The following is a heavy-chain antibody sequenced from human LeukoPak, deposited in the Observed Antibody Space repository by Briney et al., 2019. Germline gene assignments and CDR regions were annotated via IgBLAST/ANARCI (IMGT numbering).Heavy chain of an antibody. V-gene: IGHV4-39*01. CDR2: IYYSGST. D-gene: IGHD6-6*01. J-gene: IGHJ5*02. CDR1: GGSISSSSYY. Sequence: RPSETLSLTCTVSGGSISSSSYYWGWIRQPPGKGLEWIGSIYYSGSTYYNPSLKSRVTISVDTSKNQFSLKLSSVTAADTAVYYCARRVGVAALVGVDWFDPWGQGTLVTVSS. CDR3: ARRVGVAALVGVDWFDP.